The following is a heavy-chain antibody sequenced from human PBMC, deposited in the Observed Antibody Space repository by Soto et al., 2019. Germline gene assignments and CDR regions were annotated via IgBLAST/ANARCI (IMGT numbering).Heavy chain of an antibody. CDR3: ARPDSNDWYDS. J-gene: IGHJ5*01. CDR1: GYTFTSYW. CDR2: IYPGDSDT. V-gene: IGHV5-51*01. D-gene: IGHD6-13*01. Sequence: PGESLKISCKGSGYTFTSYWIAWVRQMPGKGLEWMAIIYPGDSDTRYSPSFQGHVTISADKSISTAYLQWSSLKASDTAIYYCARPDSNDWYDSWGQGTLVTVSS.